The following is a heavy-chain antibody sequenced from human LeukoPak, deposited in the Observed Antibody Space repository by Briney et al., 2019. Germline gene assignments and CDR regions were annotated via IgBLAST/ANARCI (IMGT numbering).Heavy chain of an antibody. CDR1: GITFSSYW. CDR2: INSDGSST. J-gene: IGHJ3*02. Sequence: GGSLRLSCAVSGITFSSYWMHWVRQAPGKGLVWVSRINSDGSSTSYADSVKGRFTISRDNAKNSLYLQMNSLRAEDTAVYYCARDAEQWLFAFDIWGQGTMVTVSS. CDR3: ARDAEQWLFAFDI. D-gene: IGHD6-19*01. V-gene: IGHV3-74*01.